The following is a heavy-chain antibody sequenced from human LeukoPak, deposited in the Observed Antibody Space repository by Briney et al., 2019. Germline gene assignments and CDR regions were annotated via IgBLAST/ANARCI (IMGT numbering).Heavy chain of an antibody. D-gene: IGHD5-12*01. V-gene: IGHV4-39*07. CDR2: IYYSGST. CDR1: GGSISSSSCY. J-gene: IGHJ5*02. Sequence: SETLSLTCTASGGSISSSSCYWGWIRQPPGKGLEWIGSIYYSGSTYYNPSLKSRVTISVDTSKNQFSLKLSSVTAADTAVYYCARDRGTDWFDPWGQGTLVTVSS. CDR3: ARDRGTDWFDP.